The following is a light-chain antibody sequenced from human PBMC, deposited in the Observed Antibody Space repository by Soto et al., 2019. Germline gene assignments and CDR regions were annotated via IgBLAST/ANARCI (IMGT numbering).Light chain of an antibody. CDR1: QSLLHSDGFNY. J-gene: IGKJ5*01. CDR3: MQALQTPPT. V-gene: IGKV2-28*01. Sequence: DIVMTQSPLSLPVTPGEPASISCRSSQSLLHSDGFNYLDWYLQKPGQSPQLLIYLASVRPSGVPDRFSGSGSCTDFTLKISRVEAEDVGVYYCMQALQTPPTFGQGTRLEIK. CDR2: LAS.